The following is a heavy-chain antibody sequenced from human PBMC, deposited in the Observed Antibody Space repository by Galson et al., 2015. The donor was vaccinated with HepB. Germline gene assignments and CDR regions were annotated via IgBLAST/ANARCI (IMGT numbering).Heavy chain of an antibody. CDR3: ARISRDGYSYGRSGDAFDV. V-gene: IGHV4-59*01. CDR1: GGSISNYY. J-gene: IGHJ3*01. D-gene: IGHD5-24*01. Sequence: SETLSLTCTVSGGSISNYYWGWIRQPPGKGLEFIGFVFFSGSANYNPSLKSRLTMSVDTSKNQFSLKLTSVIATDTAVYYCARISRDGYSYGRSGDAFDVWGRGTMVTVSS. CDR2: VFFSGSA.